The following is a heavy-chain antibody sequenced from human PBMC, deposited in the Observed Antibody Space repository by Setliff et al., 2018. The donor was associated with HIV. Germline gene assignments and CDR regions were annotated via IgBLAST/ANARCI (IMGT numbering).Heavy chain of an antibody. V-gene: IGHV5-51*01. CDR1: GYSFTNYW. J-gene: IGHJ4*02. CDR2: IYPGDSDT. Sequence: PGESLKISCKGSGYSFTNYWIGWVRQMPGKGLEWMTIIYPGDSDTRYGPSFRGQVTISADKSITTAYLQWSSLKASDTAMYYCARRESNFGSPFDYWSQGTLVTVSS. CDR3: ARRESNFGSPFDY. D-gene: IGHD3-16*01.